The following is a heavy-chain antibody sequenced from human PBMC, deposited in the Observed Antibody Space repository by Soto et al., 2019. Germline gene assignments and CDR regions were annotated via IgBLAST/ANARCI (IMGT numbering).Heavy chain of an antibody. D-gene: IGHD6-19*01. Sequence: SLRLSCAASGFTFSNYAMSRVRQAPGKGLEWVSYISSSSSYTNYADSVKGRFTISRDNAKNSLYLQMNSLRAEDTAVYYCARLSIRIAVAGQDFDYWGQGTLVTVSS. CDR2: ISSSSSYT. J-gene: IGHJ4*02. CDR1: GFTFSNYA. CDR3: ARLSIRIAVAGQDFDY. V-gene: IGHV3-11*06.